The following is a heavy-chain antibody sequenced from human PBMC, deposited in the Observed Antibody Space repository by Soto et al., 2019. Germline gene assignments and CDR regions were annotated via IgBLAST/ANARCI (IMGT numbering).Heavy chain of an antibody. CDR2: INSDGSIT. CDR1: GFTFNTHW. D-gene: IGHD1-26*01. V-gene: IGHV3-74*01. CDR3: ARAMTSVGAAAKGDF. Sequence: EVQLVESGGGLILPGGSLRLSCAASGFTFNTHWMHWVRQAPGKGLVWVSRINSDGSITDYADSVKGRFSISRDNPRNTLYLQMNSLSPEDTAVYYCARAMTSVGAAAKGDFWGQGTLDTVSS. J-gene: IGHJ4*02.